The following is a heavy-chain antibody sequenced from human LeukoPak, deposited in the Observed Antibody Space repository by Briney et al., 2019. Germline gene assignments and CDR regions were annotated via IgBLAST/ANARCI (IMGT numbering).Heavy chain of an antibody. CDR2: IWYDGSNK. D-gene: IGHD3-22*01. J-gene: IGHJ6*02. Sequence: GGPLRLSCAASGFTFSSYGMHWVRQAPGKGLEWVAVIWYDGSNKYYADSVKGRFTISRDNSKNTLYLQMNSLRAEDTAVYYCARSANYYYDSSGYWNPYGMDVWGQGTTVTVSS. CDR1: GFTFSSYG. V-gene: IGHV3-33*01. CDR3: ARSANYYYDSSGYWNPYGMDV.